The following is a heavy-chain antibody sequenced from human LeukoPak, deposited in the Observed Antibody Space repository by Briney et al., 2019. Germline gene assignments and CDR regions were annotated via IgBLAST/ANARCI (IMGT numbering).Heavy chain of an antibody. J-gene: IGHJ4*02. V-gene: IGHV3-23*01. D-gene: IGHD3-22*01. CDR3: AKGRVVITRYYFDY. CDR2: ISGSGGST. CDR1: GFTFSSYA. Sequence: QPGGSLRLSCAASGFTFSSYAMSWVRQAPGKGLGWVSAISGSGGSTYYADSVKGRFTISRDNSKNTLYLQMNSLRAEDTAVYYCAKGRVVITRYYFDYWGQGTLVTVSS.